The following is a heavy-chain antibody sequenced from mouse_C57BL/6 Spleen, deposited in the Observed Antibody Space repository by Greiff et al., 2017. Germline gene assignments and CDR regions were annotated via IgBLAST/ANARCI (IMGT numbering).Heavy chain of an antibody. Sequence: QVQLQQSGAELVMPGASVKLSCKASGYTFTSYWMHWVKQRPGQGLEWIGEIDPSDSYTNYNQKFKGKSTLTVDKSASTAYMQLSSRTSEDSAVYYCARWGEGYFDVWCTGTTVTVSS. CDR3: ARWGEGYFDV. D-gene: IGHD2-13*01. CDR1: GYTFTSYW. J-gene: IGHJ1*03. CDR2: IDPSDSYT. V-gene: IGHV1-69*01.